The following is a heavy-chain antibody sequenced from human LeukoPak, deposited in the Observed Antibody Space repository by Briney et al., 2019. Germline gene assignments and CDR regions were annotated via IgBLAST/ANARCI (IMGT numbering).Heavy chain of an antibody. V-gene: IGHV3-43D*03. Sequence: PGGSLRLSCAASGFTFDDYAMHWVRQAPGKGLEWVSLISWDGGSTYYADSVKGRFTISRDNSKNSLYLQMNSLRAEDTALYYCAKDTIFNYGSGSYLDVWGKGTTVTVSS. CDR2: ISWDGGST. J-gene: IGHJ6*03. D-gene: IGHD3-10*01. CDR1: GFTFDDYA. CDR3: AKDTIFNYGSGSYLDV.